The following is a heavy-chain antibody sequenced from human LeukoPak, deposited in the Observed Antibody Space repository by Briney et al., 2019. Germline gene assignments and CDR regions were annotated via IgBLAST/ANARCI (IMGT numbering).Heavy chain of an antibody. CDR2: ISSSSTI. V-gene: IGHV3-48*04. CDR1: GFTFSSYS. CDR3: ARGPGYYDSSGYSDY. D-gene: IGHD3-22*01. Sequence: GGSLRLSCAASGFTFSSYSMNWVRQAPGKGLEWVSYISSSSTIYYADSVKGRFTISRDNAKNSLYLQMNSLRAEDTAVYYCARGPGYYDSSGYSDYWGQGTLVTVSS. J-gene: IGHJ4*02.